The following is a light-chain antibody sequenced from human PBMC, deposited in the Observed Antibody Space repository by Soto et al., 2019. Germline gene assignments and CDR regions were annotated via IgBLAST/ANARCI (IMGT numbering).Light chain of an antibody. CDR1: SSDVGGYKY. J-gene: IGLJ2*01. V-gene: IGLV2-8*01. CDR3: SSYAGRNIVL. Sequence: QSALTQPPSASGSPGQSVTIACTGTSSDVGGYKYVSWYQQHPGKAPKLMIYEVNKRPSGVPDRFSGSKSGHMASLTVSGHHADDEADYFCSSYAGRNIVLFGGGTKLTVL. CDR2: EVN.